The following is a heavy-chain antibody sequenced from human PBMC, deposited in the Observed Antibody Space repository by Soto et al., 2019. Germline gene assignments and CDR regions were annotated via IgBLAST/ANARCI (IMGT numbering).Heavy chain of an antibody. V-gene: IGHV4-31*03. J-gene: IGHJ6*02. CDR2: IYYSGST. CDR1: GGSISSGGYY. Sequence: QVQLQESGPGLVKPSQTLSLTCTVSGGSISSGGYYWSWIRQHPGKGLEWIGYIYYSGSTYYNPSLKSRVTISVDTSKNQFSLKLSSVNAADTAVYYCARGTSYTARARDYYYGMDVWGQGTTVTVSS. CDR3: ARGTSYTARARDYYYGMDV. D-gene: IGHD5-18*01.